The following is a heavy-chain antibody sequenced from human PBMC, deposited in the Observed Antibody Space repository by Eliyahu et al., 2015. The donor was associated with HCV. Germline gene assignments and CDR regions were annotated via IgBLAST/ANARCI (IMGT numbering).Heavy chain of an antibody. CDR3: ARDGVGDIVVVPALDY. CDR2: ISYDGSNK. CDR1: GXXFSXYA. V-gene: IGHV3-30-3*01. D-gene: IGHD2-2*01. J-gene: IGHJ4*02. Sequence: QVQLVESGGGVVQPGRSLXLSCAAXGXXFSXYAMHWVRQAPGKGLEWVAVISYDGSNKYYADSVKGRFTISRDNSKNTLYLQMNSLRAEDTAVYYCARDGVGDIVVVPALDYWGQGTLVTVSS.